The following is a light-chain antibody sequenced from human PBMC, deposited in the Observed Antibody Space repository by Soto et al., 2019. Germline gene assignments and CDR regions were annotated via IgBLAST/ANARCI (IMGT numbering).Light chain of an antibody. CDR2: EVT. CDR3: CSYAGSTTYVI. Sequence: QAVLTQPASVSGSPGQSITLSCTRTSNDIGNYNLVSWYQQHPGQAPKLLIYEVTKRPSGVSDRFSGSKSGHSASLTISGLQPEDEADYFCCSYAGSTTYVIFGGGTKLTVL. CDR1: SNDIGNYNL. V-gene: IGLV2-23*02. J-gene: IGLJ2*01.